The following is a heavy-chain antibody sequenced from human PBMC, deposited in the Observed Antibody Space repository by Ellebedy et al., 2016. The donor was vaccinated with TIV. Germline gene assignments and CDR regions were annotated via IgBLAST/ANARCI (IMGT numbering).Heavy chain of an antibody. D-gene: IGHD3/OR15-3a*01. CDR1: GFTVSSSY. CDR3: AQGYRFGLLDY. J-gene: IGHJ4*02. V-gene: IGHV3-53*01. CDR2: IYSSGDA. Sequence: GESLKISCAGSGFTVSSSYMTWVRQAPGKGLEWVSVIYSSGDAYYAYYVKGRFTISKDSSKNTLDLQMSSLRAEDTAIYYCAQGYRFGLLDYWGQGTLVTVSS.